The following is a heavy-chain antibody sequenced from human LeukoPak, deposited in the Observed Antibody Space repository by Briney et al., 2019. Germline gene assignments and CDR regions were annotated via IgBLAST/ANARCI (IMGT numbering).Heavy chain of an antibody. J-gene: IGHJ4*02. CDR2: IYPGDSDT. CDR3: ARATGYCSGGSCYFDY. CDR1: GYGFTSYW. V-gene: IGHV5-51*01. D-gene: IGHD2-15*01. Sequence: GESLKISCKGSGYGFTSYWIGWVRQMPGKGLEWMGIIYPGDSDTRYSPSFQGQVTISADKSISTAYLQWSSLKASDTAMYYCARATGYCSGGSCYFDYWGQGTLVTVSS.